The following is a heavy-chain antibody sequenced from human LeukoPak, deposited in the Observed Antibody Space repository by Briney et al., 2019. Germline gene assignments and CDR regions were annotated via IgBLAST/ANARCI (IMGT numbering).Heavy chain of an antibody. CDR2: IYYSGST. D-gene: IGHD4-23*01. CDR1: GGSISSSSYY. V-gene: IGHV4-39*07. J-gene: IGHJ6*03. CDR3: AREGPVADKTPDMDV. Sequence: SETLSLTCTVSGGSISSSSYYWGWIRQPPGKGLEWIGSIYYSGSTYYNPSLKSRVTISVDTSKNQFSLKLSSVTAADTAVYYCAREGPVADKTPDMDVWGKGTTVTISS.